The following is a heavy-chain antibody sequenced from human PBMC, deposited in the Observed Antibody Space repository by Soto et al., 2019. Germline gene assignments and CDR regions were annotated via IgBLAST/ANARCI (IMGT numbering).Heavy chain of an antibody. J-gene: IGHJ6*03. CDR3: ARRFVASEYSSSSSFNYYYYMDV. Sequence: GGSLRLSCAASGFTFSSYWMSWVRQAPGKGLEWVANIKQDGSEKYYVDSVKGRFTISVDNAKNSLYLQMNSLRAEDTAVYYWARRFVASEYSSSSSFNYYYYMDVWGKGTTVTVSS. V-gene: IGHV3-7*01. D-gene: IGHD6-6*01. CDR2: IKQDGSEK. CDR1: GFTFSSYW.